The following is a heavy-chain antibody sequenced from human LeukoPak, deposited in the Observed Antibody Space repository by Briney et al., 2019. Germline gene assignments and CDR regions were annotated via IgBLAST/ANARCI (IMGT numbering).Heavy chain of an antibody. D-gene: IGHD6-13*01. V-gene: IGHV4-61*02. J-gene: IGHJ4*02. CDR3: ARSPEAYSSSWYYFDY. CDR1: GGSTISGSYY. CDR2: MYTSGST. Sequence: SETLSLTCTVSGGSTISGSYYWTWIRQPAGKGLEWIGRMYTSGSTNYNPSLKSRVTISVDTSKNQFSLKLSSVTAADTAVYYCARSPEAYSSSWYYFDYWGQGTLVTVSS.